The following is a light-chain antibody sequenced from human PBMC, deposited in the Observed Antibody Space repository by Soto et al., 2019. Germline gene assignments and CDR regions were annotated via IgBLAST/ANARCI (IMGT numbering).Light chain of an antibody. V-gene: IGKV1-5*03. CDR1: QTINDW. J-gene: IGKJ2*01. Sequence: DIQMTQSPSTLAASVGDRVTIACRASQTINDWLDWYQQKPGKAPNLLIYRTSNLQSGVPSWFSRSGSGTEFTLTLSSLQPDDCAPYCCQQYNSSSYTFGQGTKLEIK. CDR2: RTS. CDR3: QQYNSSSYT.